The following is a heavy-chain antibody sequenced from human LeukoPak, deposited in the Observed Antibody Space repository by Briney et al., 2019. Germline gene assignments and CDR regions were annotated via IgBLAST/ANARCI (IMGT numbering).Heavy chain of an antibody. CDR1: GHNFTNYS. J-gene: IGHJ4*02. CDR3: ARDVFVAAAGIDY. V-gene: IGHV1-69*04. D-gene: IGHD6-13*01. CDR2: IIPILGIA. Sequence: SVKVSCKASGHNFTNYSISWVRQAPGQGLEWMGRIIPILGIANYAQKFQGRDTITADKSTSTAYMELSSLRSEDTAVYYCARDVFVAAAGIDYWGQGTLVTVSS.